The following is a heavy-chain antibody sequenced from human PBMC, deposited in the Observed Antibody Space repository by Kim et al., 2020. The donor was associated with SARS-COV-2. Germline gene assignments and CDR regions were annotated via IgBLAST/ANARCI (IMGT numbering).Heavy chain of an antibody. CDR3: ARSVLGYCSGGSCSLGY. J-gene: IGHJ4*02. Sequence: VKARFTISRDNAKSTLYLQRTSLRAEDTAVYFCARSVLGYCSGGSCSLGYWGQGTLVTVSS. V-gene: IGHV3-11*01. D-gene: IGHD2-15*01.